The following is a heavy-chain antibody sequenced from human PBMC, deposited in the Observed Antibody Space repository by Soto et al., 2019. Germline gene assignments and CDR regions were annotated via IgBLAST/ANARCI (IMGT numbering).Heavy chain of an antibody. D-gene: IGHD2-15*01. V-gene: IGHV3-21*01. J-gene: IGHJ4*02. CDR1: GFTFSSYS. Sequence: EVQLVESGGGLVKPGWSLRLSCTASGFTFSSYSMNWVRQAPGKGLEWVSSITSSSSYIYYADSVKGRFTISRDNAKNSLYLQMNSLRAEDTAVYYCARDLGGLEYCSGGSCYVDYWGQGTLVTVSS. CDR3: ARDLGGLEYCSGGSCYVDY. CDR2: ITSSSSYI.